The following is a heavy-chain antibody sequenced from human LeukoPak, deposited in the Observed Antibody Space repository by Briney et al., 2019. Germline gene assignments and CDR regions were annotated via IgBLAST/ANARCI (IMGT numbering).Heavy chain of an antibody. D-gene: IGHD6-13*01. CDR2: IYYSGST. Sequence: PSQTLSLTCTVSGGSISSGGYYWSWIRQHPGKGLEWIGFIYYSGSTYYNPSLKSRVTISVDTSKNQFSLNLSSVTAADTAVYYCASGLPRSWHASAFDIWGQGTMVTVSS. V-gene: IGHV4-31*03. CDR1: GGSISSGGYY. CDR3: ASGLPRSWHASAFDI. J-gene: IGHJ3*02.